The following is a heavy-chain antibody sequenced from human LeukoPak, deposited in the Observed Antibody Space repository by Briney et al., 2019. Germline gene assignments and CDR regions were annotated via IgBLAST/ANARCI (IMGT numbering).Heavy chain of an antibody. Sequence: SETLSLTCTVSGGSISSGGYYWSWIRQPPGKGLEWIGYIYHSGSTYYNPSLKSRVTISVDRSKNQFSLKLSSVTAADTAVYYCARDAAEYCSSTSCLDAFDIGGQGTMVTVSS. V-gene: IGHV4-30-2*01. CDR3: ARDAAEYCSSTSCLDAFDI. CDR1: GGSISSGGYY. D-gene: IGHD2-2*01. CDR2: IYHSGST. J-gene: IGHJ3*02.